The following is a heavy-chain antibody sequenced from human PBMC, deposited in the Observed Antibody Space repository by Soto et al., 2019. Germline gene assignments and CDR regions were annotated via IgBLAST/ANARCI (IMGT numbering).Heavy chain of an antibody. CDR1: GFTFSSYA. J-gene: IGHJ4*02. CDR2: ISGSGGST. Sequence: EVQLLESGGGLVQPGGSLRLSCAASGFTFSSYAMSWVRQAPGKGLEWVSAISGSGGSTYYADSVKGRFTISRDNSKNPCYLQMTSLGAEDTAVYYLAKDPLVVVPPRLFDYWGQGTRVTVSS. V-gene: IGHV3-23*01. D-gene: IGHD3-22*01. CDR3: AKDPLVVVPPRLFDY.